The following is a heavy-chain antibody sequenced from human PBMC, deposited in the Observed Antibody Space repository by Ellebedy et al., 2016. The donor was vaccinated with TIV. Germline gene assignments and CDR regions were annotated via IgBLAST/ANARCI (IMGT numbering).Heavy chain of an antibody. V-gene: IGHV3-23*01. CDR1: GFTFSSYA. J-gene: IGHJ4*02. CDR3: AKGPPDLFDRGPRWAY. Sequence: GESLKIPXAASGFTFSSYAMSWIRQAPGKGLEWASGISGSGGSTFYADSMKGRFTMSRDNSKNSLYLQVIGLRAEDTATYYCAKGPPDLFDRGPRWAYWGQGALVTVSS. CDR2: ISGSGGST. D-gene: IGHD3-3*01.